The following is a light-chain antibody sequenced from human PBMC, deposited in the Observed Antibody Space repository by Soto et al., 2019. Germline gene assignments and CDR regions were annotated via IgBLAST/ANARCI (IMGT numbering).Light chain of an antibody. Sequence: EIVLTQSPGTLSFSPGESATLSCRASQTVSSGSLAWYQQKPGQAPRLLISNASRRATGVPDRFSGSGSGTDFTLTISRLEPEDFAVYFCQQYGTSPVTFGPGTKVDIK. CDR1: QTVSSGS. J-gene: IGKJ3*01. CDR2: NAS. CDR3: QQYGTSPVT. V-gene: IGKV3-20*01.